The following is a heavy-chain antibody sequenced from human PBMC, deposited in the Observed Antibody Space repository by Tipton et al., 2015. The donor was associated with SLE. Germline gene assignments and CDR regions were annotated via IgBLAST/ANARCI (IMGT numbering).Heavy chain of an antibody. CDR2: IYYSGST. Sequence: TLSLTCTVSGGSISSYYWSWIRQPPGKGLEWIGYIYYSGSTNYNPSLKSRVTISVDTSKNQFSLKLSSVTAADTAVYYCARDRGVARGYGMDVWGKGTTVTVSS. V-gene: IGHV4-59*01. D-gene: IGHD2-15*01. CDR1: GGSISSYY. J-gene: IGHJ6*04. CDR3: ARDRGVARGYGMDV.